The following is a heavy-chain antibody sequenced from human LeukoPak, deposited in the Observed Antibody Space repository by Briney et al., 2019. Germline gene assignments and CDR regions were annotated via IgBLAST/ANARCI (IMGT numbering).Heavy chain of an antibody. CDR2: IPGGGTST. CDR1: GFTFSSYA. CDR3: AKDGCSSCYHWDAFDV. D-gene: IGHD2-2*01. J-gene: IGHJ3*01. Sequence: PGGSLRLSCAASGFTFSSYAMSWVRQAPGKGLEWVSGIPGGGTSTHYADSVKGRFTISRDNSKYTLYLQMNSLRAEDTAVYYCAKDGCSSCYHWDAFDVWGQGTMVTVSS. V-gene: IGHV3-23*01.